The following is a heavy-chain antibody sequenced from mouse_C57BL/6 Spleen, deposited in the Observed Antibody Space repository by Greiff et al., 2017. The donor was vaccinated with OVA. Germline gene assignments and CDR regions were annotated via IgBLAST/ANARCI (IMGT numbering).Heavy chain of an antibody. CDR1: GFTFSSYT. CDR2: ISGGGGNT. D-gene: IGHD1-1*01. CDR3: ARHGGSSLNWYFDV. J-gene: IGHJ1*03. Sequence: EVMLVESGGGLVKPGGSLKLSCAASGFTFSSYTMSWVRQTPEKRLEWVATISGGGGNTYYPDSVKGRFTISRDNAKNTLYLQMSSLRSEDTALYYCARHGGSSLNWYFDVWGTGTTVTVSS. V-gene: IGHV5-9*01.